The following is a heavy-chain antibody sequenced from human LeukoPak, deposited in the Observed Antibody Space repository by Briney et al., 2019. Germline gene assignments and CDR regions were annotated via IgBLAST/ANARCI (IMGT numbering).Heavy chain of an antibody. V-gene: IGHV3-53*01. D-gene: IGHD3-16*01. CDR1: GFTVSSNY. CDR2: IYSGGST. J-gene: IGHJ6*03. CDR3: TTFTFGGVTYYYYYYMDV. Sequence: PGGSLRLSCAASGFTVSSNYMSWVRQAPGKGLEWVSVIYSGGSTYYADSVKGRFTISRDNSKNTLYLQMNSLRAEDTAVYYCTTFTFGGVTYYYYYYMDVWGKGTTVTVSS.